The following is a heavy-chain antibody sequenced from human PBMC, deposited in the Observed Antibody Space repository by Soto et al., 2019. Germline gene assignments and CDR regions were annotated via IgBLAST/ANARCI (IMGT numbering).Heavy chain of an antibody. CDR1: GFTFSSYT. Sequence: GGSLRLSCAASGFTFSSYTMSWVRQAPGKGLEWVSSISSSSTYIYYADSVKGRFTISRDNAKNSLYLQMSSLRAEDTAVYYCARSGIQLWFLSSWGQGTLVTVSS. J-gene: IGHJ5*02. D-gene: IGHD5-18*01. CDR3: ARSGIQLWFLSS. CDR2: ISSSSTYI. V-gene: IGHV3-21*01.